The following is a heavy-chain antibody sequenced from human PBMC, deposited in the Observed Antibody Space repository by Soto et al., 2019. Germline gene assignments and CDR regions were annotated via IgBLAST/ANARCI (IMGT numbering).Heavy chain of an antibody. CDR2: IYNIETT. CDR1: GASVSSYY. CDR3: ASGGYFFGF. D-gene: IGHD2-15*01. V-gene: IGHV4-59*02. J-gene: IGHJ4*02. Sequence: PSETLSLTCNVSGASVSSYYSTWIRQSPGKGLEGIGNIYNIETTNYNTSLKSRVTISVDTSKNQFSLNVKLVIAADTAVYFCASGGYFFGFWGQGTLVTVS.